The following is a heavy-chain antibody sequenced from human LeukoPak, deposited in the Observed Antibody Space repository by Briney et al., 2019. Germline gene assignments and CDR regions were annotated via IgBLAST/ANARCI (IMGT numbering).Heavy chain of an antibody. CDR3: ARDAPPSSSYGFDI. V-gene: IGHV4-30-4*08. CDR2: IYYSGST. J-gene: IGHJ3*02. Sequence: SWIRQPPGKGLEWIGYIYYSGSTYYNPSLKSRVTISVDTSKNQFSLKLSSVTAADTAVYYCARDAPPSSSYGFDIWGQGTTVTVSS. D-gene: IGHD6-6*01.